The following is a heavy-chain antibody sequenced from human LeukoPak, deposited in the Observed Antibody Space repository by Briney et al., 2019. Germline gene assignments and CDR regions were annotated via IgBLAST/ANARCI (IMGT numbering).Heavy chain of an antibody. CDR2: INPNSGGT. V-gene: IGHV1-2*02. D-gene: IGHD1-14*01. CDR1: GYTFTGYY. J-gene: IGHJ5*02. CDR3: ARYRLTDSPINWFDP. Sequence: ASVKVSCKASGYTFTGYYMHWVRQAPGQGLEWMGWINPNSGGTNYAQKLQGRVTMTTDTSTNTAYMELGSLRSDDTAAYYCARYRLTDSPINWFDPWGQGTLVTVSS.